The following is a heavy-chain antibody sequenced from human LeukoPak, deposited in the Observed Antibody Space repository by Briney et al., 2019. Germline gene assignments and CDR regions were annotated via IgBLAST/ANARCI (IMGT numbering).Heavy chain of an antibody. Sequence: GASVKVSCKTFGYTFTSNYMQWVRQAPGQGLEWVGWINPNNGGTYYAEKFQGRVTMTRDTSAYTVYMELDRLRYDDTAVYFCARDLKDDGFGAEGSLDFWGLGTLVTVSS. J-gene: IGHJ4*02. D-gene: IGHD3-10*01. CDR1: GYTFTSNY. V-gene: IGHV1-2*02. CDR2: INPNNGGT. CDR3: ARDLKDDGFGAEGSLDF.